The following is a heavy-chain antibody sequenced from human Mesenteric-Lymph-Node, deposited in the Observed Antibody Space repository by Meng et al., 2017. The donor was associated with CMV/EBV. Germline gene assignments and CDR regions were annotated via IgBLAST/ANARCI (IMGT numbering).Heavy chain of an antibody. V-gene: IGHV3-74*01. J-gene: IGHJ4*02. CDR2: INGAGRDT. D-gene: IGHD2-2*01. Sequence: AASGFTFSTYLMPWVRQAPGKGLMWVSRINGAGRDTDYADSVKGRFTISRDNAKNTLYLQMTSLRAEDTAVYYCAKGGCSGTSCLDYWGQGTLVTVSS. CDR3: AKGGCSGTSCLDY. CDR1: GFTFSTYL.